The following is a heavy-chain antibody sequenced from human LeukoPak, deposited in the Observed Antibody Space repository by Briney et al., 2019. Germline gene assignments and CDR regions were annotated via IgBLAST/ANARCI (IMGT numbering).Heavy chain of an antibody. D-gene: IGHD3-10*01. CDR2: ISSSGSTI. V-gene: IGHV3-11*01. CDR1: GFTFSDYY. CDR3: ARAQDYGSWSYLTLIDY. J-gene: IGHJ4*02. Sequence: GGSLRLSCAASGFTFSDYYMSWIRQAPGKGLEWVSYISSSGSTIYYADSVKGRFTISRDNAKNSLYLQMNSLRAEDTAVYYCARAQDYGSWSYLTLIDYWGQGTLVTVSS.